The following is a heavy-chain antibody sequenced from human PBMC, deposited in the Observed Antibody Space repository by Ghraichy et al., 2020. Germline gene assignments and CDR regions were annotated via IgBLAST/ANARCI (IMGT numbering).Heavy chain of an antibody. J-gene: IGHJ4*02. Sequence: GGSLRLSCAASGFTVSSTYMTWVRQAPGKGLEWVSVLYSGGNTFYADSVKGRFTISRDHSKNTLYLQMNSLRAEDTAVYSCARSRGLSRYPPEVDYWGQGTLVTVS. CDR3: ARSRGLSRYPPEVDY. CDR2: LYSGGNT. D-gene: IGHD2-2*01. CDR1: GFTVSSTY. V-gene: IGHV3-53*01.